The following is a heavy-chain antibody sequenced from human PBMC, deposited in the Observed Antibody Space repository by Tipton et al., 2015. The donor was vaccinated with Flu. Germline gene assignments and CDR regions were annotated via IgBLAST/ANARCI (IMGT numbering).Heavy chain of an antibody. CDR1: GYTFTSYG. Sequence: QLVQSGAEVKKPGASVKVSCKASGYTFTSYGISWVRQAPGQGLEWMGWISAYNGNTNYAQKLQGRVTMTTDTSTSIAYMELRSLRSADTAVYYCARDRPGYYDSSGYYRYFDYWGQGTLVTVSS. V-gene: IGHV1-18*01. CDR3: ARDRPGYYDSSGYYRYFDY. J-gene: IGHJ4*02. D-gene: IGHD3-22*01. CDR2: ISAYNGNT.